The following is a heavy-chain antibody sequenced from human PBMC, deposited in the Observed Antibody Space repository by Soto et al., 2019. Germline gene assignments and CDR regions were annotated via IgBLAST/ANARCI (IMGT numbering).Heavy chain of an antibody. J-gene: IGHJ6*02. CDR2: IIPIFGTA. Sequence: QVQLVQSGAEVKKPGSSVKVSCKASGGTFSSYAISWVRQAPGQGLEWMGGIIPIFGTANYAQKFQGRVTMTXXEXTXXAYMELSRLRSEDTAVYYCASVDTAMVSPNYGMDVWGQGTTVTVSS. CDR3: ASVDTAMVSPNYGMDV. V-gene: IGHV1-69*05. CDR1: GGTFSSYA. D-gene: IGHD5-18*01.